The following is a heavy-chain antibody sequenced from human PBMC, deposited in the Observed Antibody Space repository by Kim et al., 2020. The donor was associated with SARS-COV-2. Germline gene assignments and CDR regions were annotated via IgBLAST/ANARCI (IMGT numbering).Heavy chain of an antibody. D-gene: IGHD3-22*01. CDR1: GFTFSGSA. CDR3: TRQGPDYYDSSGYYGTDY. Sequence: GGSLRLSCAASGFTFSGSAMHWVRQASGKGLEWVGRIRSKANSYATAYAASVKGRFTISRDDSKNTAYLQMNSLKTEDTAVYYCTRQGPDYYDSSGYYGTDYWGQGTLVTVS. V-gene: IGHV3-73*01. J-gene: IGHJ4*02. CDR2: IRSKANSYAT.